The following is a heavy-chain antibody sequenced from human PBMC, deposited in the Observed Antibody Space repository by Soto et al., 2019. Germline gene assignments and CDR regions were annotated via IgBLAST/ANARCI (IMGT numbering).Heavy chain of an antibody. D-gene: IGHD2-2*01. J-gene: IGHJ6*02. V-gene: IGHV3-49*03. CDR3: TSRTQGGSTSFTIYYYYGMDV. Sequence: GGSLRLSCTASGFTFGDYAMSWFRQAPGKGLEWVGFIRSKAYGGTTEYAASVKGGFTISRDDSKSIAYLQMNSLKTEDTAVYYCTSRTQGGSTSFTIYYYYGMDVWGQGTTVTVSS. CDR1: GFTFGDYA. CDR2: IRSKAYGGTT.